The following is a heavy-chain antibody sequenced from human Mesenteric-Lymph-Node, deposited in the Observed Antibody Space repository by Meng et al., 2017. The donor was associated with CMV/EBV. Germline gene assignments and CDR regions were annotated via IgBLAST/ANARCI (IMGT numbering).Heavy chain of an antibody. D-gene: IGHD2-2*01. CDR2: IQGDGSTT. V-gene: IGHV3-74*01. CDR1: GFNFNNYW. CDR3: TRGGLPAAQDY. Sequence: SWSASGFNFNNYWMFWVRQGPGKGLVWVSQIQGDGSTTSYADSVKGRFTISRDNAKNTLYLQMSSLRAEDTAVYYCTRGGLPAAQDYWGQGTLVTVSS. J-gene: IGHJ4*02.